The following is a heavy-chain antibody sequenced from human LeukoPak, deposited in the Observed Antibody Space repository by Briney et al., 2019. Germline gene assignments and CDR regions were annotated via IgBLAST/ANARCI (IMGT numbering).Heavy chain of an antibody. CDR2: ISGSGGST. CDR3: ATSLVGATSYYFDY. CDR1: GFTFSSYA. J-gene: IGHJ4*02. V-gene: IGHV3-23*01. D-gene: IGHD1-26*01. Sequence: GGSLRLSCAASGFTFSSYAMSWVRQASGKGLEWVSAISGSGGSTYYADSVKGRLTISRDSSKNTLYLQMNSLRAEDTAVYYCATSLVGATSYYFDYWGQGTLVTVSS.